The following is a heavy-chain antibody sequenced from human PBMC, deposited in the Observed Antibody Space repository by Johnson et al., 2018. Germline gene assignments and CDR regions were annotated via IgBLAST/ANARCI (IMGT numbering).Heavy chain of an antibody. CDR2: IDGDVSTT. J-gene: IGHJ3*02. CDR1: GFTFAEYA. D-gene: IGHD3-22*01. V-gene: IGHV3-74*01. Sequence: VQLQESGGGLVQPGRSLRLSCADYGFTFAEYAMHWVRQAPGKGLVWVSRIDGDVSTTSCADSVKGRFTISRDNSKNTLYLQMNSLRAEDTAVYYCAKELRSGITMIVDAFDIWGQGTMVTVSS. CDR3: AKELRSGITMIVDAFDI.